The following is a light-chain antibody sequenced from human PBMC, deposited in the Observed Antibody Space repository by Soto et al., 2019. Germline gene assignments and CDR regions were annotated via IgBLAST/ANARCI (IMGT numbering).Light chain of an antibody. V-gene: IGKV2-28*01. CDR3: MQALEIPLT. J-gene: IGKJ4*01. CDR2: LSS. Sequence: DVVLIQSPLSLSVTPGEAAYISCRSSQSLLNSNGYNYVDWYVQKPGQSPQLLIYLSSNRASGVPDRFSGSGSGTDFTLKISRVEAEDRGLYYCMQALEIPLTFGGGTKAEI. CDR1: QSLLNSNGYNY.